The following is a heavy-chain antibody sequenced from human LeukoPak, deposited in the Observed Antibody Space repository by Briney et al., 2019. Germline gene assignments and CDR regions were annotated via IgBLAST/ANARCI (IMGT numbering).Heavy chain of an antibody. CDR3: AKDGLAVAGPPNH. CDR2: ISGSGGTT. Sequence: QTGGSLRLSCAAYGFTFRSYARSWVRQAPGKGLEWVSGISGSGGTTYYADSVKGRFTISRDNSKNTLDLQMNSLRAEDTAIYYVAKDGLAVAGPPNHWGQGTLVTVSS. D-gene: IGHD6-19*01. CDR1: GFTFRSYA. J-gene: IGHJ5*02. V-gene: IGHV3-23*01.